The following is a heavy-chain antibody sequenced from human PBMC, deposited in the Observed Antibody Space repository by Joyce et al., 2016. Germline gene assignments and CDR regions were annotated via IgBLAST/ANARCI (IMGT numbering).Heavy chain of an antibody. CDR1: GGPFSGFF. Sequence: QVQLQQWGAGLLKPSETLSLTCAVSGGPFSGFFWTWVRQTPGKGLEWIGDINNSGVTTYNPSLKTRVTFSVDTSKNQFSLKLTSLSAADTAVYYCARSQWLAPLMYWGQGTPVTVSS. J-gene: IGHJ4*02. V-gene: IGHV4-34*01. CDR3: ARSQWLAPLMY. CDR2: INNSGVT. D-gene: IGHD6-19*01.